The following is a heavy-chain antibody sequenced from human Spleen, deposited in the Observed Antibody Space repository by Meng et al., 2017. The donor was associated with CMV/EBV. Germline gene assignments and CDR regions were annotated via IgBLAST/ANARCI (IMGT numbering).Heavy chain of an antibody. V-gene: IGHV1-18*01. CDR1: GYIFTNYG. D-gene: IGHD3-9*01. CDR2: ISAHNGKT. J-gene: IGHJ4*02. Sequence: ASVKVSCKASGYIFTNYGVSWVRQAPGQGLEWMGWISAHNGKTNYGQKFQGRVTMTTDTSTNTAYMELRSLRSDDTAGDYWARVRDILTVQGVRYFGHGGQGTLVTVSS. CDR3: ARVRDILTVQGVRYFGH.